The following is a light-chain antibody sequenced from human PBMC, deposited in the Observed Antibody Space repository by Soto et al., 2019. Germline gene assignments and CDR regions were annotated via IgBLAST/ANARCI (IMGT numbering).Light chain of an antibody. CDR3: HHYGSSLVFT. CDR1: QSVGSSY. J-gene: IGKJ3*01. Sequence: EIVLTQSPGTLSLSPGERATLSCRASQSVGSSYLAWYQQKPGQAPRLLIYGASNRATGIPDRFSGSGSGTDFTLTISRLEPEDFAVYYCHHYGSSLVFTFGPGTKVDIK. CDR2: GAS. V-gene: IGKV3-20*01.